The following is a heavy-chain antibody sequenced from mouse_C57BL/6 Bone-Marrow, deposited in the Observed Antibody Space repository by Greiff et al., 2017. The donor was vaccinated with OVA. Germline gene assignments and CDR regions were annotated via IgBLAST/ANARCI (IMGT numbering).Heavy chain of an antibody. CDR1: GFNIKDDY. J-gene: IGHJ2*01. CDR2: IDPENGDT. D-gene: IGHD1-1*01. V-gene: IGHV14-4*01. Sequence: EVQLQQSGAELVRPGASVKLSCTASGFNIKDDYMHWVKQRPEQGLEWIGWIDPENGDTEYASKFQGKATITADTSSNTAYLQLSSLTSEDTAVYYCTTCGTTVVAWGQGTTLTVSS. CDR3: TTCGTTVVA.